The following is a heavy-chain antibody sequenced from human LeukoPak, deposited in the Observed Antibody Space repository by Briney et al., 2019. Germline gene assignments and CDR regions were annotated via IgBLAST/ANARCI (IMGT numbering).Heavy chain of an antibody. CDR2: IYHSGST. CDR1: GYSISSGYY. J-gene: IGHJ4*02. CDR3: ARDPGYDILTGYYYYFDY. D-gene: IGHD3-9*01. V-gene: IGHV4-38-2*02. Sequence: SETLSLTCTVSGYSISSGYYWGWIRQPPGKGLEWIGSIYHSGSTYYNPSLKSRVTISVDTSKNQFSLKLSSVTAADTAVYYCARDPGYDILTGYYYYFDYWGQGTLVTVSS.